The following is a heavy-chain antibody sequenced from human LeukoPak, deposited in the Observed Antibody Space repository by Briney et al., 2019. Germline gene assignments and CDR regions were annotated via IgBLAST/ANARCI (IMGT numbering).Heavy chain of an antibody. CDR3: AHSKTGLLILYYFDY. Sequence: SGPTLVNPTQTITLTCTYSGFSLSTSGVAVGWIRQPTGKALEWLALIYWDGDKRYNSSLKSRLTVTKDTSKNQVVLTMTSMDPVDTATYYCAHSKTGLLILYYFDYWGQGTLVTVSS. V-gene: IGHV2-5*02. CDR2: IYWDGDK. D-gene: IGHD2-15*01. CDR1: GFSLSTSGVA. J-gene: IGHJ4*02.